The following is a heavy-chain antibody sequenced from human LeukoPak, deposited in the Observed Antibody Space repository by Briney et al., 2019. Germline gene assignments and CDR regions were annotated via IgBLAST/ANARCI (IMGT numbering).Heavy chain of an antibody. CDR1: RFTFSSYW. J-gene: IGHJ3*02. CDR2: IKQDGSEE. V-gene: IGHV3-7*01. CDR3: AREYYSSSGKAFDM. D-gene: IGHD2-2*01. Sequence: GRSLRLSCAASRFTFSSYWMSWVRQAPGKGLEWVANIKQDGSEEFYVDSVKGRFTVSRDNAKNSLYLQMNSLRVEDTAVYYCAREYYSSSGKAFDMWGQGTMVTVSS.